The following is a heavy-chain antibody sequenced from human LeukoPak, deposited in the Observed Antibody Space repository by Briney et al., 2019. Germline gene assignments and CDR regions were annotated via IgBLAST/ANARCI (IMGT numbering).Heavy chain of an antibody. Sequence: SVKVSCKASGYTFTSYAISWVRQAPGQGLEWMGRIIPILGIANYAQKFQGRVTITADKSTSTAYMELSSLRSEDTAVYYCARDLAAAGNDWFDPWGQGTLVTVSS. CDR1: GYTFTSYA. D-gene: IGHD6-13*01. J-gene: IGHJ5*02. V-gene: IGHV1-69*04. CDR2: IIPILGIA. CDR3: ARDLAAAGNDWFDP.